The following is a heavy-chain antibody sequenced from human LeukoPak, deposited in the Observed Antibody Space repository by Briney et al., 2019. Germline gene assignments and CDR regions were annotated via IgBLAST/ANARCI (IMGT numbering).Heavy chain of an antibody. J-gene: IGHJ6*03. Sequence: ASVKVSCKASGYTFTSYDINWVRQATGQGLEWMGWMNPNSGNTGYAQKFQGRVTMTRNTSISTAYMELSSLRSEATAVYYCARESGYYDFWSGYYYYYMDVWGKGTTVTVSS. CDR3: ARESGYYDFWSGYYYYYMDV. CDR2: MNPNSGNT. CDR1: GYTFTSYD. D-gene: IGHD3-3*01. V-gene: IGHV1-8*01.